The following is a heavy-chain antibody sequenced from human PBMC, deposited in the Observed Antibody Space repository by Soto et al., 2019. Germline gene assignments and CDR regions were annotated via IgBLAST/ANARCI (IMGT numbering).Heavy chain of an antibody. D-gene: IGHD2-15*01. V-gene: IGHV1-69*02. CDR2: IIPILGIA. CDR1: GGTFSSYT. CDR3: ARGGVVVAATYNDY. J-gene: IGHJ4*02. Sequence: QVQLVQSGAEVKKPGSSVKVSCKASGGTFSSYTISWVRQAPGQGLEWMGRIIPILGIANYAQKFQGRVTXXAXKXXSPAYMELSSLRSEDTAVYYCARGGVVVAATYNDYWGQGTLVTVSS.